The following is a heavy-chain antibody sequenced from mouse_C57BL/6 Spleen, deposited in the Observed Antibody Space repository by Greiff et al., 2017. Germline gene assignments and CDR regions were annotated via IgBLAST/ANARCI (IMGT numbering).Heavy chain of an antibody. CDR1: GYSITSGYY. CDR2: ISYDGSN. D-gene: IGHD1-1*01. V-gene: IGHV3-6*01. CDR3: ARGSSYIDY. Sequence: EVKLMESGPGLVKPSQSLSLTCSVTGYSITSGYYWNWIRQFPGNKLEWMGYISYDGSNNYNPSLKNRISITRDTSKNQFFLKLNSVTTEDTATYYCARGSSYIDYWGQGTTLTVSS. J-gene: IGHJ2*01.